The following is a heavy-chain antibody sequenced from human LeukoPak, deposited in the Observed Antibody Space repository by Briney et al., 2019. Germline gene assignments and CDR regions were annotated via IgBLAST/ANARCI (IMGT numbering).Heavy chain of an antibody. CDR3: AKEGPGGLNF. Sequence: GGSLRLSCAATNFPFKNYGMHWVRQSPGKGLEWVAVIWSVDGEKHYLDSVKGRFTISRDNSKNMLFLQMNSLRLEDTAVYYCAKEGPGGLNFWGQGTLVTVSS. V-gene: IGHV3-33*03. CDR2: IWSVDGEK. CDR1: NFPFKNYG. D-gene: IGHD3-10*01. J-gene: IGHJ4*02.